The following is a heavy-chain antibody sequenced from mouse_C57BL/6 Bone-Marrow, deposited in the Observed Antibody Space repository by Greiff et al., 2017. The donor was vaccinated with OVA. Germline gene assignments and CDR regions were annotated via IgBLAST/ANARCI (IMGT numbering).Heavy chain of an antibody. V-gene: IGHV5-17*01. Sequence: EVKVVESGGGLVKPGGSLKLSCAASGFTFSDYGMPWVRQAPEKGLEWVAYISSGSSTIYYADTVKGRFTLSRDNAKNTLFLQMTRLRSEDTAMYYCARTYYYGSSPYWYFDVWGTGTTVTVSS. CDR1: GFTFSDYG. D-gene: IGHD1-1*01. J-gene: IGHJ1*03. CDR2: ISSGSSTI. CDR3: ARTYYYGSSPYWYFDV.